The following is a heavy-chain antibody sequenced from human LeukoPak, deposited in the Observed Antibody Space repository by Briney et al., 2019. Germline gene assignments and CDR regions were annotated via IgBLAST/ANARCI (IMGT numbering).Heavy chain of an antibody. Sequence: PSRTLSLTCSVSGGSISSYYWSWIRQPPGKGLEWIGYIYYTGCTNYNPSLKSRVTISLDTSKNQFSLKVNSVTAADTAVYYCARELCTTSTCYFDYWGQGTLVT. CDR2: IYYTGCT. D-gene: IGHD1-26*01. J-gene: IGHJ4*02. V-gene: IGHV4-59*01. CDR3: ARELCTTSTCYFDY. CDR1: GGSISSYY.